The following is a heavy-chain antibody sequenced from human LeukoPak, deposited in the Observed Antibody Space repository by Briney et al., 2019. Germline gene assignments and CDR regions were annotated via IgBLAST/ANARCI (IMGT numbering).Heavy chain of an antibody. D-gene: IGHD6-13*01. CDR3: ARVGEYSSSPAYYFDY. V-gene: IGHV3-11*01. J-gene: IGHJ4*02. CDR1: GFTFSDYY. CDR2: ISSSGSTI. Sequence: GGSLRLSCAASGFTFSDYYMSWIRQAPGKGLEWVSYISSSGSTIYYADSVKGRFTISRDNAKNSLYLQMNSLRAEDTAVYYCARVGEYSSSPAYYFDYWGQGTLVTVSS.